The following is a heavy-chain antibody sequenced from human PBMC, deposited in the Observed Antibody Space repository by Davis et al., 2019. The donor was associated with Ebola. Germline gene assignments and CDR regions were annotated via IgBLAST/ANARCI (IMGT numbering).Heavy chain of an antibody. D-gene: IGHD5-24*01. V-gene: IGHV1-69*13. J-gene: IGHJ6*02. CDR2: IIPIFGTA. CDR3: ARDPLDEIYYYGMDV. CDR1: GGTFSSYA. Sequence: SVKVSCKASGGTFSSYAISWVRQAPGQGLEWMGGIIPIFGTANYAQKFQGRVTITADESTSTAYMELSSLRAEDTAVYYCARDPLDEIYYYGMDVWGQGTTVTVSS.